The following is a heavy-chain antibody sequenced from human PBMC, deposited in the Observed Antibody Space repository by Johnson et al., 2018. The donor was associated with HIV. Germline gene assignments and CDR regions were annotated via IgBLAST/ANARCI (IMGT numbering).Heavy chain of an antibody. V-gene: IGHV3-7*01. CDR1: RFTFDDYA. CDR3: AREARSEGSAVAVSDAFDI. D-gene: IGHD6-19*01. Sequence: MLLVESGGGLIQPGGSLRLSCVASRFTFDDYAMHWVRQAPGKGLEWVANIKQDGSEKYYVDSVQGRFTISRENAKNSLYLQMNSLRAEDTAMYYCAREARSEGSAVAVSDAFDIWGQGTMVTVSS. CDR2: IKQDGSEK. J-gene: IGHJ3*02.